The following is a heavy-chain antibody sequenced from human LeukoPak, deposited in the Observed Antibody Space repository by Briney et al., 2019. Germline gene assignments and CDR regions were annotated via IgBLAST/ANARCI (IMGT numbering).Heavy chain of an antibody. CDR2: ISYDGSNK. D-gene: IGHD3-22*01. J-gene: IGHJ4*02. CDR1: GFTFSSYG. V-gene: IGHV3-30*18. Sequence: GGSLRLSCAASGFTFSSYGMHWVRQAPGKGLEWVAVISYDGSNKYYGDSVKGRFTISRDNSKNTLYLQMNSLRAEDTAVYYCAKVHLTYYYDSSGYGLQDYWGQGTLVTVSS. CDR3: AKVHLTYYYDSSGYGLQDY.